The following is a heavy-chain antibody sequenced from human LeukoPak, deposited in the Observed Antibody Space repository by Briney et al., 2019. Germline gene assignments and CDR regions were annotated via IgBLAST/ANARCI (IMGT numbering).Heavy chain of an antibody. Sequence: PSETLSLTCTVSGGSISSSSYYWGWIRQPPGKGLEWIGSIYYSGSTYYNPSLKSRVTISVDTSKNQFSLKLSSVTAADTAVYYCARGVMVRGVTISWYFDLWGRGTLVTVSS. CDR2: IYYSGST. CDR3: ARGVMVRGVTISWYFDL. CDR1: GGSISSSSYY. V-gene: IGHV4-39*07. J-gene: IGHJ2*01. D-gene: IGHD3-10*01.